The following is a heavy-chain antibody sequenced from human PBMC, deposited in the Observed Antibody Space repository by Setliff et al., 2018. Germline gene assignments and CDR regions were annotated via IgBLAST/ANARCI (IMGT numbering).Heavy chain of an antibody. J-gene: IGHJ4*02. CDR3: RYWRGYYNNDY. CDR2: INDSGTT. D-gene: IGHD3-3*01. CDR1: GGSFSNYY. V-gene: IGHV4-34*01. Sequence: PSETLSLTCTVHGGSFSNYYWGWIRQSPGKGLEWIGEINDSGTTNYSPSLKSRVTISLDASTNQFSLKLRSVSAADTAVYYCRYWRGYYNNDYWGQGTLVTVSS.